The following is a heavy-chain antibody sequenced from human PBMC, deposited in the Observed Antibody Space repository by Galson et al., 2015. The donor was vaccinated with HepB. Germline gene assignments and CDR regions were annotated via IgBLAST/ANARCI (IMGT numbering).Heavy chain of an antibody. CDR1: GGSLSTYY. Sequence: ETLSLTCTVSGGSLSTYYWSWIRQPPGKGLEWIGYIHYSGTTSYNPSLRNRVTISVDTFKNLFSLNLTSVNAADTAVYYCSRHRAAAGFFDPWGPGTLVTVSS. J-gene: IGHJ5*02. V-gene: IGHV4-59*08. CDR3: SRHRAAAGFFDP. CDR2: IHYSGTT. D-gene: IGHD6-13*01.